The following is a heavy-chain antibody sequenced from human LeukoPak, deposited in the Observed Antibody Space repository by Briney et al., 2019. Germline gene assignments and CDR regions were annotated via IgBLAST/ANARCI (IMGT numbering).Heavy chain of an antibody. D-gene: IGHD3-10*01. Sequence: SVTVSCKASGGTFSSYAISWVRQAPGQGLEWMGRIIPILGIANYAQKFQGRVTITADKSTSTAYMELSSLRSEDTAVYYCARGRAHYGSGSPSYGMDVWGQGTTVTVSS. CDR3: ARGRAHYGSGSPSYGMDV. J-gene: IGHJ6*02. V-gene: IGHV1-69*04. CDR2: IIPILGIA. CDR1: GGTFSSYA.